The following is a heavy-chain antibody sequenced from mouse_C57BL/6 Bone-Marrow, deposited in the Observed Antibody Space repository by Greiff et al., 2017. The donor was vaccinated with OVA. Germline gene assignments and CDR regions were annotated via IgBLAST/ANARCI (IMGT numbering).Heavy chain of an antibody. CDR2: IYPGNSDT. J-gene: IGHJ2*01. D-gene: IGHD2-4*01. Sequence: EVQLVESGTVLARPGASVKMSCKTSGYTFTSYWMHWVKQRPGQGLEWIGAIYPGNSDTCYNQKVKGKAKLTAVTAASTAYMELSSLTNEDSAVYYCTRVAFDYDYDGGFFDYWGQGTTLTVSS. V-gene: IGHV1-5*01. CDR1: GYTFTSYW. CDR3: TRVAFDYDYDGGFFDY.